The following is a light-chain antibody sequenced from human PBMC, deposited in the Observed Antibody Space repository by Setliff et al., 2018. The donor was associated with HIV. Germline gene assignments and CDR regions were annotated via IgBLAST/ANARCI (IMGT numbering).Light chain of an antibody. CDR3: TSYTSSDTYV. Sequence: SVLTQPASVSPAPGLAITISCTGTNSDVGGYNYVSWYVQEPGKAPKLIMYNFTSRPSGISNRFSGSKSGNTASLTISGLRAEDEGDYFCTSYTSSDTYVFGTGTKVTVL. J-gene: IGLJ1*01. CDR1: NSDVGGYNY. V-gene: IGLV2-14*03. CDR2: NFT.